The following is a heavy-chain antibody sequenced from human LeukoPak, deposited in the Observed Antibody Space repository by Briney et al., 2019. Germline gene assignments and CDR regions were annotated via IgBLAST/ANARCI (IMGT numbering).Heavy chain of an antibody. CDR2: INHSGST. Sequence: PSETLSLTCAVYGGSLSGYYWNWIRQPPGKGLEWIGEINHSGSTNYNPSLKSRVTISVDMSKNQFSLKLSSVTAADTAVYYCARDTYYYDSSASYALDVWGQGTTVTVSS. CDR3: ARDTYYYDSSASYALDV. CDR1: GGSLSGYY. J-gene: IGHJ6*02. D-gene: IGHD3-22*01. V-gene: IGHV4-34*01.